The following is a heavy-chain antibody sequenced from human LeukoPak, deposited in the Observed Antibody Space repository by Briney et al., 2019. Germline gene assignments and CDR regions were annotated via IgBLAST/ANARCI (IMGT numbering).Heavy chain of an antibody. D-gene: IGHD3-10*01. CDR2: IKSDGSST. Sequence: GGSLRLSCAASGFTFSTSWMYWVRQAPGKGLVWFSRIKSDGSSTSYADSVKGRFTISRDNDKNTLYLQMNSLRAEDTAMYYCVRDGGRLNFGNGDSFDYWGQGTLVTVSS. J-gene: IGHJ4*02. V-gene: IGHV3-74*01. CDR1: GFTFSTSW. CDR3: VRDGGRLNFGNGDSFDY.